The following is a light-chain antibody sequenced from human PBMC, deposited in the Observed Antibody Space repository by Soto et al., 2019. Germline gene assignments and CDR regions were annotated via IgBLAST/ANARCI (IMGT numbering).Light chain of an antibody. CDR2: DAT. J-gene: IGKJ2*01. CDR1: QMIARW. Sequence: IQMTQSPPTLSASVGDTVTLTCRSSQMIARWLAWYQQKPGTAPRLIIYDATSLQSGVPPRFSATASETDFTLTISSLHPEDFATYYCLQYNTFPHSFGQGTKLEI. V-gene: IGKV1-5*01. CDR3: LQYNTFPHS.